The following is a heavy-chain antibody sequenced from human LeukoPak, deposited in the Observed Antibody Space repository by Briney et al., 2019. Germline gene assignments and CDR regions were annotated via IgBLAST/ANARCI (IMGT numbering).Heavy chain of an antibody. D-gene: IGHD3-10*01. J-gene: IGHJ4*02. CDR2: ISYDGSNK. CDR1: GFTFSSYA. V-gene: IGHV3-30-3*01. Sequence: PGGSLRLSCAASGFTFSSYAMHWVRQAPGKGLEWVAVISYDGSNKYYADSVKGRFTISRDNSKNTLYLQMNSLRAEDTAVYYCAREGLLWFGEFRGFDYWGQGTLVTVSS. CDR3: AREGLLWFGEFRGFDY.